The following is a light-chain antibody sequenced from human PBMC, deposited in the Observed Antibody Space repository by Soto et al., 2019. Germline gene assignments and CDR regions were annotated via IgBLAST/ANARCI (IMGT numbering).Light chain of an antibody. CDR2: DAS. Sequence: EIVLTQSPATLSLSPGERATLSCRASQRVSSYLAWYQPKPGQAPRLLIYDASNRATGIPARFSGSGSGTDFTRTISSLEPEDFAVYYCQQRSNWPPLYTVGQGNQLAIK. V-gene: IGKV3-11*01. CDR3: QQRSNWPPLYT. CDR1: QRVSSY. J-gene: IGKJ2*01.